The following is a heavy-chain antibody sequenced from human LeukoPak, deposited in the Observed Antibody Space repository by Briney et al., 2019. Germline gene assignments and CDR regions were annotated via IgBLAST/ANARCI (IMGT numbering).Heavy chain of an antibody. CDR3: AREWDYDSSGYYYYY. J-gene: IGHJ4*02. CDR1: GGTFSSYA. D-gene: IGHD3-22*01. Sequence: GASAKVSCKPSGGTFSSYALSWVRQAPGQGLEWMGGITPIFGTAKYAQKFQGRVTITADESTSTAYMELSSLRSEDTAVYYCAREWDYDSSGYYYYYWGQGTLVTVSS. CDR2: ITPIFGTA. V-gene: IGHV1-69*13.